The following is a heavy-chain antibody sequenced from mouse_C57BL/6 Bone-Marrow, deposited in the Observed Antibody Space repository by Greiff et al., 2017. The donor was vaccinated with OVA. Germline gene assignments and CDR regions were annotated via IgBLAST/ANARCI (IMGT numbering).Heavy chain of an antibody. V-gene: IGHV1-7*01. J-gene: IGHJ1*03. D-gene: IGHD1-1*01. CDR2: INPSSGYT. CDR1: GYTFTSYW. Sequence: QVQLQQSGAELAKPGASVKLSCKASGYTFTSYWMNWVKQRPGQGLEWIGYINPSSGYTKYNQKFKDKATLTADKSSSTAYMQLSSLTYEDSAVYYCARYGNPPYWYFDVWGTGTTVTVSS. CDR3: ARYGNPPYWYFDV.